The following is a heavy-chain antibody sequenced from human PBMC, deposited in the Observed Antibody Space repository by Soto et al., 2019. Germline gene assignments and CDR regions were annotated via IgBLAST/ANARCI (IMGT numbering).Heavy chain of an antibody. J-gene: IGHJ4*02. CDR3: ARIIRGVITPHLGH. V-gene: IGHV3-7*03. CDR1: GFTFSTYW. Sequence: PGGSLRLSCAASGFTFSTYWMNWVRQAPGKGLEWVANIKQDGSEKYYVDSVKGRFTISRDNAKNSLYLQMNSLRAEDTAVYYCARIIRGVITPHLGHCGQGPMVTVYS. D-gene: IGHD3-10*01. CDR2: IKQDGSEK.